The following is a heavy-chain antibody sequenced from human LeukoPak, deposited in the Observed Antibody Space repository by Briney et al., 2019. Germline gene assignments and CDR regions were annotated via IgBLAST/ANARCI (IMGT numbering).Heavy chain of an antibody. V-gene: IGHV3-30*02. D-gene: IGHD2-21*02. CDR3: AKLGLVVTAGLDDAFDI. Sequence: TGGSLRLSCAASGFTFSSYGMHWVRQAPGKGLEWVAFIRYDGSNKYYADSVKGRFTISRDNSKNTLYLQMNSLRAEDTAVYYCAKLGLVVTAGLDDAFDIWGQGTMVTVSS. CDR1: GFTFSSYG. J-gene: IGHJ3*02. CDR2: IRYDGSNK.